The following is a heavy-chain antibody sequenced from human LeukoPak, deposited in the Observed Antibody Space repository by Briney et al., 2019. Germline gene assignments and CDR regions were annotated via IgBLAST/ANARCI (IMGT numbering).Heavy chain of an antibody. Sequence: SETLSLTCAVYGGSFSGYYWSWIRQPPGKGLEWIGEINHSGSTNYNPSLKSRVTISVDTSKNQFSLKLSSVTAADTAVYYCARGRIVVVPAAMENNWFGPWGQGTLVTVSS. V-gene: IGHV4-34*01. CDR3: ARGRIVVVPAAMENNWFGP. CDR2: INHSGST. CDR1: GGSFSGYY. J-gene: IGHJ5*02. D-gene: IGHD2-2*01.